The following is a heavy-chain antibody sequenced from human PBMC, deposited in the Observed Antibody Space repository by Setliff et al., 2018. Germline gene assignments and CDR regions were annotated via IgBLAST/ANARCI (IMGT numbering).Heavy chain of an antibody. CDR1: GGTFSSYA. V-gene: IGHV1-46*01. CDR3: ARDSTSHCWSAYWHF. D-gene: IGHD3-3*02. CDR2: INPSGGYT. J-gene: IGHJ4*02. Sequence: ASVKVSCKASGGTFSSYAISWVRQAPGQGLEWLGLINPSGGYTNYAQKFQDRITLTRDTPTNTHYMELGSLISKDTVVYFCARDSTSHCWSAYWHFWGQGTLVTVSS.